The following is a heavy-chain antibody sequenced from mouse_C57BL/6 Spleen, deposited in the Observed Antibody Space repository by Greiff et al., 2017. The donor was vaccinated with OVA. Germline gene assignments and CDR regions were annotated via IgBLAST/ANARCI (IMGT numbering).Heavy chain of an antibody. J-gene: IGHJ1*03. CDR1: GYTFTSYW. CDR2: IHPNSGST. CDR3: ASGYCGSSSHWAGYFDV. V-gene: IGHV1-64*01. D-gene: IGHD1-1*01. Sequence: VQLQQPGAELVKPGASVKLSCKASGYTFTSYWMHWVKQRPGQGLEWIGMIHPNSGSTNYNEKFKSKATLTVDKSSSTAYMQLSSLTSEDSAVYYCASGYCGSSSHWAGYFDVWGTGTTVTVSS.